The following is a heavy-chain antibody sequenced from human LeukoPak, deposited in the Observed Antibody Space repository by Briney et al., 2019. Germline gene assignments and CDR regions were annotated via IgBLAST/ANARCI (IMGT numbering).Heavy chain of an antibody. CDR2: ISYDGSNK. V-gene: IGHV3-30*04. CDR3: XXXGEEGDYGDYGYYYYYMDV. J-gene: IGHJ6*03. CDR1: GFTFSSYA. D-gene: IGHD4-17*01. Sequence: GGSLRLSCAASGFTFSSYAMHWVRQAPGKGLEWVAVISYDGSNKYYADSVKGRFTISRDNSKNTLYLQMNSLRAEDTAVYYCXXXGEEGDYGDYGYYYYYMDVWGKGTTVTVSS.